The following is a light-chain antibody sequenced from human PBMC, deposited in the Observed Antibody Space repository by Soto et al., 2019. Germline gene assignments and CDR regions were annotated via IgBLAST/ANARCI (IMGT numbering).Light chain of an antibody. V-gene: IGLV2-11*01. CDR1: SSDVGAYNF. Sequence: QSALTQPRSVSGSPGQSVTISCTGTSSDVGAYNFVSWYQQNPGKAPKLILYDVIKRPSGVPDRFSGSKSGNTASLTISGLQTEDEADYYCSSYGGSNNLVFGGGTKLTVL. CDR2: DVI. J-gene: IGLJ2*01. CDR3: SSYGGSNNLV.